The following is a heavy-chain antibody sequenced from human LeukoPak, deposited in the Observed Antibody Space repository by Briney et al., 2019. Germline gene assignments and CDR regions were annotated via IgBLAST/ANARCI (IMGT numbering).Heavy chain of an antibody. Sequence: ASVTVSFKASVYTFPNYGISWVRQAPGQGLEWMGWINAYNGNTNYAQKLQGRGTMTTDTSTSTAYLELRSLRSDDTAVYYCARGSGERGYDYGYWGQGTLVTVSS. D-gene: IGHD5-12*01. CDR3: ARGSGERGYDYGY. CDR2: INAYNGNT. CDR1: VYTFPNYG. J-gene: IGHJ4*02. V-gene: IGHV1-18*01.